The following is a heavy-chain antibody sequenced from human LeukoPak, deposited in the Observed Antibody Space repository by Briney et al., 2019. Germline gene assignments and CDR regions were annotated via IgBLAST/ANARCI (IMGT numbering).Heavy chain of an antibody. CDR1: RFTFSSYW. D-gene: IGHD4-17*01. Sequence: GGSLRLSCAASRFTFSSYWMSWVRQAPGKGLEWVANIKQDGSEKYYVDSVKGRFTISRDNAKNSLYLQMNSLRPEDTAVYYCARDPATTVTTYAYWGQGTLVTVSS. CDR2: IKQDGSEK. CDR3: ARDPATTVTTYAY. V-gene: IGHV3-7*01. J-gene: IGHJ4*02.